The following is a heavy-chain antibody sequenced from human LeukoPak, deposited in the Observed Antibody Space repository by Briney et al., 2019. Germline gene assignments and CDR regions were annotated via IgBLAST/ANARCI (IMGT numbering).Heavy chain of an antibody. CDR2: IYYSGST. CDR1: GGSISSNSYY. V-gene: IGHV4-39*06. CDR3: ARDLGQATYSSSPDWYFDL. Sequence: SETLSLTCTVSGGSISSNSYYWGWIRQPPGKGLEWIGSIYYSGSTYYNPSLKSRVTISLDTSKNQFTLKLSSVTAADTAVYYCARDLGQATYSSSPDWYFDLWGRGTLVTVSS. D-gene: IGHD6-13*01. J-gene: IGHJ2*01.